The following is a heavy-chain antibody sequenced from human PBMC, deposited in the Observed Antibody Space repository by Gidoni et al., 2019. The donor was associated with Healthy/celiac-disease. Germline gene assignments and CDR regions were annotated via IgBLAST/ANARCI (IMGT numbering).Heavy chain of an antibody. CDR1: GYTFTSYD. Sequence: QVQLVQSGAEVKKPGASVKVSCKASGYTFTSYDINWVRQATGQGLEWMGWMNPNSGNTGYAQKFQGRVTMTRNTSISTAYMELSSLRSEDTAVYYCAREAGITGTTNYYGMDVWGQGTTVTVSS. J-gene: IGHJ6*02. D-gene: IGHD1-7*01. CDR3: AREAGITGTTNYYGMDV. CDR2: MNPNSGNT. V-gene: IGHV1-8*01.